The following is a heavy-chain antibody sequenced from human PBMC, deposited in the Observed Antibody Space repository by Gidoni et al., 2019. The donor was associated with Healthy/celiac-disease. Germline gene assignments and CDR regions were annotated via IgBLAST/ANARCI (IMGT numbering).Heavy chain of an antibody. CDR2: ISSSSSYT. D-gene: IGHD6-13*01. Sequence: QVQLVESGGGLVKPGGSLRLSCAASGFTFSYYYMSWIRPAPGKGLRWVSDISSSSSYTNYAYSVNGRFNISRDNAKNSLYLQMNSLRAEDTAVYYCARAWQLDAFDIWGQGTMVTVSS. J-gene: IGHJ3*02. V-gene: IGHV3-11*06. CDR3: ARAWQLDAFDI. CDR1: GFTFSYYY.